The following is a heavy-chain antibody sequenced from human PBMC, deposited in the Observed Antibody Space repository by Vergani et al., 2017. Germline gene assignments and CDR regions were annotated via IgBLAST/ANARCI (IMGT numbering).Heavy chain of an antibody. Sequence: QVQLVESGGGVVQPGRSLTLSCAASGFTFNQYGMHWVRQAPGKGLEWVAVTWYDGNNKQYADSVKGRFTISRDNSKSTMYLQMNSLRDEDTGVYYCARDLRVLYNRFDPWGQGTLVTVSS. CDR2: TWYDGNNK. V-gene: IGHV3-33*01. CDR1: GFTFNQYG. CDR3: ARDLRVLYNRFDP. J-gene: IGHJ5*02. D-gene: IGHD1-14*01.